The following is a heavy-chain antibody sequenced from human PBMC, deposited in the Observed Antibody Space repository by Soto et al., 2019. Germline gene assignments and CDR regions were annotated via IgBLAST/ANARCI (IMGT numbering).Heavy chain of an antibody. CDR3: AKSMAGDIVVVPAARKDAFDI. CDR2: ISGSGGST. V-gene: IGHV3-23*01. CDR1: GFTFSSYA. J-gene: IGHJ3*02. D-gene: IGHD2-2*01. Sequence: GGSLRLSCAASGFTFSSYAMSWVRQAPGKGLEWVSAISGSGGSTYYADSVKGRFTISRDNSKNTLYLQMNSLRAEDTVVYYCAKSMAGDIVVVPAARKDAFDIWGQGTMVTVSS.